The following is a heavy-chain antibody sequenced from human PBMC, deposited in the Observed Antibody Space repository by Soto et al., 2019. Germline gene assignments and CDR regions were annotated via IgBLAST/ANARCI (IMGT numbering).Heavy chain of an antibody. CDR2: MNPNSGNT. CDR1: GYTFGNYD. V-gene: IGHV1-8*01. Sequence: QVQLVQSGAEVKKPGASVQVSCKASGYTFGNYDINWVRQATGQGLEWMGWMNPNSGNTGYAHKFQGRVTMTRNISISTAYMELSSLGSDDTAVYYCVRMATSGSLNWPDPGGQGTLVTVSA. D-gene: IGHD3-10*01. CDR3: VRMATSGSLNWPDP. J-gene: IGHJ5*02.